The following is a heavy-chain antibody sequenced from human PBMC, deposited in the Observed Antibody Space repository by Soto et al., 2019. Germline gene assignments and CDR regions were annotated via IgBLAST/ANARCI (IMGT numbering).Heavy chain of an antibody. D-gene: IGHD3-10*01. J-gene: IGHJ4*02. V-gene: IGHV4-31*01. Sequence: QVQLQESGPGLVKPSQTLSLTCTVSGGSISSSGYNWSWIRQHPGQCLEWIGYIYYSGSNYYNPSLKSPVTISVDTSQNLFSVKLSYVSASDTAVYFCARYGSGSYYPTPFDEWGQAPIVNVPS. CDR1: GGSISSSGYN. CDR2: IYYSGSN. CDR3: ARYGSGSYYPTPFDE.